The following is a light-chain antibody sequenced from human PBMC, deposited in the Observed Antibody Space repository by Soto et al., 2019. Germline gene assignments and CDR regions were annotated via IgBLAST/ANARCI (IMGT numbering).Light chain of an antibody. CDR1: QSVSSSY. Sequence: EIVLTQSPGTLSLSPGERATLSCRASQSVSSSYLAWYQQKTGQAPRLLIYGASSRATGIPDRFSGSGSGTDFTLTISRLEPEDFAVYYCKQYGSSPQTFGQGTKLEIK. V-gene: IGKV3-20*01. CDR3: KQYGSSPQT. J-gene: IGKJ2*01. CDR2: GAS.